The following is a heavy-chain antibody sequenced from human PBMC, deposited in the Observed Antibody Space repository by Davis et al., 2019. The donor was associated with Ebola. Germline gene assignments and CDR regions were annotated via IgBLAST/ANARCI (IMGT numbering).Heavy chain of an antibody. CDR1: GFTFSDYY. CDR2: ISSSGSTI. V-gene: IGHV3-11*04. J-gene: IGHJ6*02. D-gene: IGHD6-19*01. Sequence: GESLKISCAASGFTFSDYYMSWIRQAPGKGLEWVSYISSSGSTIYYADSVKGRFTISRDNAKNSLYLQMNSLRDEDTAVYYCAREGAVRYYYYGMDVWGQGTTVTVSS. CDR3: AREGAVRYYYYGMDV.